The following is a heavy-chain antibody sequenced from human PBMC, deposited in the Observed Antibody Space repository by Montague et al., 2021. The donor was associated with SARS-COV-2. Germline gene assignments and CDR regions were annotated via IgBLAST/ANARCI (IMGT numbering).Heavy chain of an antibody. Sequence: SETLSLTCAVYGGSFSGYYWSWIRQPPGKGLEWIGEINHSGSTNYNPSLKSRVTISVDTSKNQFSLKLSSVTAADTAVYYCARVRYYGSGTALGMDVWGQGTRVTVS. CDR2: INHSGST. CDR1: GGSFSGYY. J-gene: IGHJ6*02. D-gene: IGHD3-10*01. V-gene: IGHV4-34*01. CDR3: ARVRYYGSGTALGMDV.